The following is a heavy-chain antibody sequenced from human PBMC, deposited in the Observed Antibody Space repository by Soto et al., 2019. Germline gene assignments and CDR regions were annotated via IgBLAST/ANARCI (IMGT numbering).Heavy chain of an antibody. J-gene: IGHJ6*02. CDR1: GFTFSSYG. CDR2: ISYDGSNK. D-gene: IGHD3-3*01. V-gene: IGHV3-30*18. CDR3: AKDQSWRSGYYGNPNYYYGMDV. Sequence: GGSMRLSCAASGFTFSSYGMHWVRQAPGKGLEWVAVISYDGSNKYYADSVKGRFTISRDNSKNTLYLQMNSLRAEDTAVYYGAKDQSWRSGYYGNPNYYYGMDVWGQGTTVTVSS.